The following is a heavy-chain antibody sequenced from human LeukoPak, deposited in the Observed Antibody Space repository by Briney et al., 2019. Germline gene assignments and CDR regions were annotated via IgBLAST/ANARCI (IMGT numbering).Heavy chain of an antibody. V-gene: IGHV3-11*06. CDR1: GFTFSDYY. CDR2: ISSSNTYT. Sequence: GGSLRLSCAAPGFTFSDYYMSWIRQAPGRGLEWVSYISSSNTYTNYADSVKGRFTISRDNAKNSLYLQMNSLRAEDTAVYYCARGSFQWELNFDYWGQGTLVTVSS. CDR3: ARGSFQWELNFDY. D-gene: IGHD1-26*01. J-gene: IGHJ4*02.